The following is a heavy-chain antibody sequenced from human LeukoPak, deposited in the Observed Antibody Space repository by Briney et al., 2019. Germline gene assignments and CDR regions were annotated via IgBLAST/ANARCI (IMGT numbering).Heavy chain of an antibody. CDR3: ASTPSRSYYDILTGYYYYYYYGMDV. CDR1: GYTFTSYD. V-gene: IGHV1-8*01. D-gene: IGHD3-9*01. J-gene: IGHJ6*02. Sequence: GASVKVSCKASGYTFTSYDINWVRQATGQGLEWMGWMNPNSGNTGYAQKFQDRVTMTRNTSISTAYMELSSLRSEDTAVYYCASTPSRSYYDILTGYYYYYYYGMDVWGQGTTVTVSS. CDR2: MNPNSGNT.